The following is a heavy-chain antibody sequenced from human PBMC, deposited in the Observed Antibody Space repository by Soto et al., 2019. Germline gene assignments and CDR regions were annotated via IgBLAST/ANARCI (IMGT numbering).Heavy chain of an antibody. CDR3: ARTSNGLLDY. V-gene: IGHV4-30-2*01. Sequence: QLQLQESGSGLVKPSQTLSLTCAVSGGSISSGGYSWSWIRQPPVKGLEWIGYIYHSGSTYYNPSLKSRVTISVDRSKNQFSLKLSSVTAADTAVYYCARTSNGLLDYWGQGTLVTVSS. J-gene: IGHJ4*02. CDR2: IYHSGST. D-gene: IGHD1-1*01. CDR1: GGSISSGGYS.